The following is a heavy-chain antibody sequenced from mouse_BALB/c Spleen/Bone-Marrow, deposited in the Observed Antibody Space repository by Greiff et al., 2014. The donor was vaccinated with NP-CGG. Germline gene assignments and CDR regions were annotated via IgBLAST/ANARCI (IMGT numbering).Heavy chain of an antibody. CDR1: GFTFSSYI. CDR3: ARQGVYYGKTYYAMDY. J-gene: IGHJ4*01. D-gene: IGHD2-1*01. Sequence: EVQLVESGGGLVQPGGSLKISCAASGFTFSSYIMSWVRQTPEKRLEWVAYISNGGGSTYYPDTVKGRFTNSRDNAKNTLYLQMISLKSEDTAMYYCARQGVYYGKTYYAMDYWGQGTSVTVSS. V-gene: IGHV5-12-2*01. CDR2: ISNGGGST.